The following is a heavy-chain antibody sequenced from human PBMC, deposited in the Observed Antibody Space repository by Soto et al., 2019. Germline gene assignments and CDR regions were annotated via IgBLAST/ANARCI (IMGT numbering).Heavy chain of an antibody. V-gene: IGHV3-7*01. CDR1: GFTFSSYW. CDR2: IDEDGSEY. D-gene: IGHD1-1*01. Sequence: EVHLEESGGGLVHPGGSLRLSCAASGFTFSSYWMNWVRQAPGKGLEWVANIDEDGSEYNDAESVRGRFTISRDNAKNTLYLQMNSLRAADTAVYYCAKTGDGHHDFLDYWGQGILVSVSS. CDR3: AKTGDGHHDFLDY. J-gene: IGHJ4*02.